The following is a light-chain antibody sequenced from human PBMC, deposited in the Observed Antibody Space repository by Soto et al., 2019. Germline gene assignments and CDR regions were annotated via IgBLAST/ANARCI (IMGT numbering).Light chain of an antibody. J-gene: IGKJ5*01. Sequence: DIPMTQSPSSLSASVGDRVTITCRASQDISNYLAWYQQKPGKVPKLLIYAASILQSGVPSRFSGSGSGTDFTLTISSLQPEDVATYYCQRYNIGPLTFGQGTRLEIK. CDR2: AAS. CDR1: QDISNY. CDR3: QRYNIGPLT. V-gene: IGKV1-27*01.